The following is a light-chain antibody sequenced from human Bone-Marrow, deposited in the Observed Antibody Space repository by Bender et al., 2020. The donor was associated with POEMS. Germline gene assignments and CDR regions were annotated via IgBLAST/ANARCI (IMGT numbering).Light chain of an antibody. CDR3: QAWDMSTVL. CDR2: QDN. CDR1: RLGEKY. Sequence: SYELTQSPSVSVSPGQTATITCSGDRLGEKYVCWYQQKSGQAPLLVIFQDNKRPSGIPQRFSGSNSGNTATLTIRGTQTVDEADYYCQAWDMSTVLFGGGTKLTVL. J-gene: IGLJ2*01. V-gene: IGLV3-1*01.